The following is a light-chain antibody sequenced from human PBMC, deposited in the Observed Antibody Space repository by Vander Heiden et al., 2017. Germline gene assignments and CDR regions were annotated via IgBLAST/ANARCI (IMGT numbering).Light chain of an antibody. CDR3: QAWDSSTAV. CDR1: KLGDKY. J-gene: IGLJ3*02. Sequence: SYALTPPPSVSVSPGQTASIPCSGDKLGDKYACWYQQKPGQSPVLVIYQDSKRPSGIPERFSGSNSGNTATLTISGTQAMDEADYYCQAWDSSTAVFGGGTKLTVL. CDR2: QDS. V-gene: IGLV3-1*01.